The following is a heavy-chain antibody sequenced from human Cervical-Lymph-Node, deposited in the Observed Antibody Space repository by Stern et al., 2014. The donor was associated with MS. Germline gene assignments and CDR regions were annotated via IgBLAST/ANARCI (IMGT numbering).Heavy chain of an antibody. CDR3: ARDYCSGGSCYGYFQH. J-gene: IGHJ1*01. CDR2: IGSSSSTI. CDR1: GFIFSSYT. Sequence: EMQLVESGGGLVQPGGSLRLSCAASGFIFSSYTLNWVRQAPGKGREWIAYIGSSSSTIYYADSVKGRFTISRDNAKNALYLQMNSLRDEDTAVYYCARDYCSGGSCYGYFQHWGQGTLVTVSS. D-gene: IGHD2-15*01. V-gene: IGHV3-48*02.